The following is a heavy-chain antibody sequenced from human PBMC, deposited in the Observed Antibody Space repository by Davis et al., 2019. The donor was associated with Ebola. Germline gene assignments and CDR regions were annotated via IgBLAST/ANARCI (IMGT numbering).Heavy chain of an antibody. D-gene: IGHD2-2*02. CDR2: ISGSGGST. V-gene: IGHV3-23*01. Sequence: PGGSLRLSCAASGFTFSSYAMSWVRQAPGKGLEWVSAISGSGGSTYYADSVKGRFTISRDNSKNTLYLQMNSLRAEDTAVYYCAATMPIVVVPAAIPGAFDIWGQGTMVTVSS. CDR3: AATMPIVVVPAAIPGAFDI. CDR1: GFTFSSYA. J-gene: IGHJ3*02.